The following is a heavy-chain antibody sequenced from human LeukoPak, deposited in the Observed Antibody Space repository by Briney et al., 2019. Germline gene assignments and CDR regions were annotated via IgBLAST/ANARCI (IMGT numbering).Heavy chain of an antibody. V-gene: IGHV5-51*01. Sequence: GESLKISCKVSGYSFTTYWIGWVRQVPGRGLEWMAIIFPGDYDTRYSPSFQGQVTISADTAYQQWSSLEASDTAMYYCARVSSSRWYFDFWGQGTLVTVSS. CDR1: GYSFTTYW. CDR2: IFPGDYDT. D-gene: IGHD6-13*01. J-gene: IGHJ4*02. CDR3: ARVSSSRWYFDF.